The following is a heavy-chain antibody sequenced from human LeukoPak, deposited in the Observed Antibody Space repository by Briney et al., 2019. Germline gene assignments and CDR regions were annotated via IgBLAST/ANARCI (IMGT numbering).Heavy chain of an antibody. V-gene: IGHV1-2*02. CDR2: INPNSGDT. Sequence: ASVKVSCKASGYTFTGYYMHWVRQAPGQGLEWMGWINPNSGDTNYAQKFQGRVTMTRDTSISTAYLDLSRLKSDDTAVYYCANSLITMGRFDYWGQGTLVTVSS. J-gene: IGHJ4*02. CDR1: GYTFTGYY. D-gene: IGHD3-10*01. CDR3: ANSLITMGRFDY.